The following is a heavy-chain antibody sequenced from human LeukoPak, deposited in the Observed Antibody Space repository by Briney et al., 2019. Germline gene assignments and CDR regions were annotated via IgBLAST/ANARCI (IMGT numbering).Heavy chain of an antibody. CDR2: ISSTSKYI. J-gene: IGHJ4*02. V-gene: IGHV3-21*01. CDR1: GFAFSSYT. Sequence: GGSLRLSCVASGFAFSSYTMNWVRQAPGKGLEWVSSISSTSKYIYYADSVKGRFAISRDNAKMSLYLQMNSLRAEDTAVYYCARDTHQTFWSGYPYYFDYWGQGTLVTVSS. CDR3: ARDTHQTFWSGYPYYFDY. D-gene: IGHD3-3*01.